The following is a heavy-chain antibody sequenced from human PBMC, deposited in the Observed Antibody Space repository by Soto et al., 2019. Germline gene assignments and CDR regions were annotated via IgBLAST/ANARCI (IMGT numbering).Heavy chain of an antibody. CDR1: GFTFSSYD. CDR3: ARVGPLNGMDV. Sequence: LRLSCAASGFTFSSYDMHWVRQATGKGLEWVSAIGTAGDTYYPGSVKGRFTISRENAKNSLYLQMNSLRAGDTAVYYCARVGPLNGMDVWGQGTTVTVSS. V-gene: IGHV3-13*01. CDR2: IGTAGDT. D-gene: IGHD3-16*01. J-gene: IGHJ6*02.